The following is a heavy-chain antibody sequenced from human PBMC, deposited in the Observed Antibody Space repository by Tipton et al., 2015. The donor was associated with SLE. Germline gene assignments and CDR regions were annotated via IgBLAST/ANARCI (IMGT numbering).Heavy chain of an antibody. CDR3: SIVDSNYGWFGP. V-gene: IGHV1-46*01. J-gene: IGHJ5*02. CDR1: GYTFTSYY. D-gene: IGHD4-11*01. Sequence: QLVQSGAEVKKPGASVKVSCKASGYTFTSYYMHWVRQAPGQGLEWMGIINPSGGSTSYAQKFQGRVTMTRDTSTSTVYMELSSLRSEDPAVYYCSIVDSNYGWFGPWGQGTLVTVSS. CDR2: INPSGGST.